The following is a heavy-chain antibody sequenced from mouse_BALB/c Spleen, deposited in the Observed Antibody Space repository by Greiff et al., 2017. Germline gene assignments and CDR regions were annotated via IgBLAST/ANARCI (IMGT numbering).Heavy chain of an antibody. J-gene: IGHJ1*01. Sequence: QVQLQQSGAELARPGASVKLSCKASGYTFTDYYINWVKQRTGQGLEWIGEIYPGSGNTYYNEKFKGKATLTADKSSSTAYMQLSSLTSEDSAVYFCARVYDYDGTSHWYFDVWGAGTTVTVSS. D-gene: IGHD2-4*01. CDR3: ARVYDYDGTSHWYFDV. CDR2: IYPGSGNT. V-gene: IGHV1-77*01. CDR1: GYTFTDYY.